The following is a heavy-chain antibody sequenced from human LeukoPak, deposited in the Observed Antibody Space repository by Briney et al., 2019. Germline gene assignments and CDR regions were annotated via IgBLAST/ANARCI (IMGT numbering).Heavy chain of an antibody. J-gene: IGHJ4*02. Sequence: PGGSLTLSCAASGFSFSSYAMSCVRQAPGKGLEWVSAIIGSGGSTYYADSVKGRFTISRDNSKNSLYLQMNSLRAEDTAVYYCAKGIEYYYGSGSYYDYWGQGTLVTVSS. CDR2: IIGSGGST. CDR3: AKGIEYYYGSGSYYDY. D-gene: IGHD3-10*01. V-gene: IGHV3-23*01. CDR1: GFSFSSYA.